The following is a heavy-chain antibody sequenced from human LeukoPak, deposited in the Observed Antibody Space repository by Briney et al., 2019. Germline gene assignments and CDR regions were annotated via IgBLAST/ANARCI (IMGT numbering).Heavy chain of an antibody. D-gene: IGHD3-16*02. CDR3: ARQGDYVWGSYRYHIDYYYGMDV. V-gene: IGHV4-59*08. Sequence: SETLSLTCTVSGGSISSYYWSWIRQPPGKGLEWSGYIYDSGSTNYNPSLKSRVTISVDTSKNQFSLKLSSVTAADTAVYYCARQGDYVWGSYRYHIDYYYGMDVWGQGTTVTVSS. CDR2: IYDSGST. CDR1: GGSISSYY. J-gene: IGHJ6*02.